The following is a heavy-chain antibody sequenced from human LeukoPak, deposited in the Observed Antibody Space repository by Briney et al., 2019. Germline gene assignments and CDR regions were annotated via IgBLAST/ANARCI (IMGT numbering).Heavy chain of an antibody. J-gene: IGHJ4*02. CDR2: IYYSGST. V-gene: IGHV4-59*01. CDR1: GGSISSYY. Sequence: PSETLSLTCTVSGGSISSYYWSWIRQPPGKGLEWIGYIYYSGSTNYNPSLKSRVTISVDTSKNQFSLKLSSVTAADTAVYYCAREEALGSGSFDYWGQGTLVTVSS. CDR3: AREEALGSGSFDY. D-gene: IGHD1-26*01.